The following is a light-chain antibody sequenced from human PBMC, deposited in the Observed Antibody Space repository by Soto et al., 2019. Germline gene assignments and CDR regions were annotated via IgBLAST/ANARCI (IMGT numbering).Light chain of an antibody. Sequence: EMVLTQSPATLSVSPGERATLSCRASQSVSSSLAWYQQNPGQAPRLLIYGASTRASGLPARFSGSGSGTEFTLTISSLQSEDFALYYCQQYNNWPRTFGQGTKVDIK. CDR3: QQYNNWPRT. V-gene: IGKV3-15*01. CDR2: GAS. CDR1: QSVSSS. J-gene: IGKJ1*01.